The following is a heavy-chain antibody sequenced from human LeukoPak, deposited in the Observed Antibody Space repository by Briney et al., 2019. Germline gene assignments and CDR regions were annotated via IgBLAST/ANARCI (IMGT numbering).Heavy chain of an antibody. V-gene: IGHV4-38-2*02. J-gene: IGHJ4*02. D-gene: IGHD2-15*01. Sequence: SETLSLTCAVSGYSISSGYYWGWIRQPPGKGLVWIGSIYHSGSTYYNPSLKSRVTISVDTSKNQFSLKLSSVTAADTAVYYCAGDYCSGGSCYGYWGQGTLVTVSS. CDR2: IYHSGST. CDR3: AGDYCSGGSCYGY. CDR1: GYSISSGYY.